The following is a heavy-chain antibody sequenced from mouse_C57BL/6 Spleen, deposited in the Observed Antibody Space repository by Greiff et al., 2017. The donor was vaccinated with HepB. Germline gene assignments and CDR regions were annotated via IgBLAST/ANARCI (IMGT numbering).Heavy chain of an antibody. CDR3: AREDYDGGMSLRFFDD. D-gene: IGHD2-4*01. Sequence: QVQLQQPGAELVKPGASVKLSCKASGYTFTSYWMHWVKQRPGQGLEWIGMIHPNSGSTNYNEKFKSKATLTVDKSSSTAYMQLSSLTSEDSAVYYGAREDYDGGMSLRFFDDWGKGTTLTVSS. V-gene: IGHV1-64*01. J-gene: IGHJ2*01. CDR2: IHPNSGST. CDR1: GYTFTSYW.